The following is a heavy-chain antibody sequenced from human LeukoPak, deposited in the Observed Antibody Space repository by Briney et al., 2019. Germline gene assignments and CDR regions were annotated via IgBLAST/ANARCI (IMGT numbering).Heavy chain of an antibody. V-gene: IGHV3-74*01. D-gene: IGHD1-26*01. CDR1: GFTFSTYW. CDR2: INSDGIIT. Sequence: GGSLRLSCAASGFTFSTYWMHWVRQAPGKGLVWVSRINSDGIITKYADSVKGRFTISRDNAKNTLYLQMSSLRAEDTGLYYCAKDKLVGAMGSMDVWGKGTTVTVSS. CDR3: AKDKLVGAMGSMDV. J-gene: IGHJ6*03.